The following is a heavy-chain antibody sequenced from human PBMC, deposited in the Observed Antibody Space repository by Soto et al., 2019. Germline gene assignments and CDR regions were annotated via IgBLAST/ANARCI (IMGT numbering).Heavy chain of an antibody. CDR3: ARGGWLADRYYYYYYGMDV. Sequence: SSETLSLTCTVSGGSVSSGSYYWSWIRQPPGKGLEWIGYIYYNGSTNYNPSLKSRVTISVDTSKNQFSLKLSSVTAADTAVYYCARGGWLADRYYYYYYGMDVWGQGTTVTVS. J-gene: IGHJ6*02. V-gene: IGHV4-61*01. D-gene: IGHD6-19*01. CDR1: GGSVSSGSYY. CDR2: IYYNGST.